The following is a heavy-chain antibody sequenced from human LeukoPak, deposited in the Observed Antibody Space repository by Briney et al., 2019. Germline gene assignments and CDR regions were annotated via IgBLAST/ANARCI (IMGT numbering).Heavy chain of an antibody. J-gene: IGHJ5*02. CDR3: ARPVPSRLGWFDP. CDR1: GGSFSGYY. CDR2: IYYSGST. Sequence: PSETLSLTCAVYGGSFSGYYWSWIRQPPGKGLEWIGYIYYSGSTNYNPSLKSRVTISVDTSKNQFSLKLSSVTAADTAVYYCARPVPSRLGWFDPWGQGTLVAVSP. D-gene: IGHD1-1*01. V-gene: IGHV4-59*01.